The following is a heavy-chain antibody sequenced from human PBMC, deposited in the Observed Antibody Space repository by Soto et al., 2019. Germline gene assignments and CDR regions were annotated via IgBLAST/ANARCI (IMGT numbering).Heavy chain of an antibody. CDR2: IYYSGST. V-gene: IGHV4-31*11. J-gene: IGHJ4*02. CDR3: ATERDSSSYYFDY. Sequence: SETLSLTCAVSGGSISSGGYSWSWIRQPPGKGLEWIGYIYYSGSTYYSPSLKSRVTISVDTSKNQFSLKLSSVTAADTAVYYCATERDSSSYYFDYWGQGTLVTVSS. D-gene: IGHD6-6*01. CDR1: GGSISSGGYS.